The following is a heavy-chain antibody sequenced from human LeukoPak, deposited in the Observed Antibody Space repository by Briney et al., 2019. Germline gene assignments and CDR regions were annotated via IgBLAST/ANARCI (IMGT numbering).Heavy chain of an antibody. J-gene: IGHJ1*01. CDR2: ISRSGSTI. Sequence: PGGSLRLSCAASGFTFSSNEMNWVRQAPRKGLEWVSYISRSGSTIYYADSVKGRFTISRDIAKNSLYLQMNSLRAEDTAVYYCARSVTYQYFQNWGQGTLVTVSS. V-gene: IGHV3-48*03. D-gene: IGHD2-2*01. CDR3: ARSVTYQYFQN. CDR1: GFTFSSNE.